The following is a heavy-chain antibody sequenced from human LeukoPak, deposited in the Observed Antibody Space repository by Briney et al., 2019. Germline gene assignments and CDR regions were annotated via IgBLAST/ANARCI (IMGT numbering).Heavy chain of an antibody. CDR2: ITAGSTTI. J-gene: IGHJ5*02. V-gene: IGHV3-48*03. D-gene: IGHD2-21*02. CDR3: AKGPGARGHFNWFDP. Sequence: GGSLRLSCAASGFSFSNYEMNWVRQAPGQGLEWISYITAGSTTIYCADSVKGRFTISRDNAKNSLYLQMNGLRGEDTAVYYCAKGPGARGHFNWFDPWGQGTVVTVSS. CDR1: GFSFSNYE.